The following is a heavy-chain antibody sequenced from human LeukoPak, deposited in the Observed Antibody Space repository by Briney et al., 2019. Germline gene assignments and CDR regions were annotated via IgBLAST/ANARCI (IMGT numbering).Heavy chain of an antibody. V-gene: IGHV4-39*07. CDR2: IYYSGST. D-gene: IGHD1-26*01. CDR3: ARDGRFPPEVLPRYFDY. J-gene: IGHJ4*02. Sequence: SETLSLTCTVSGDSISSTNYYWGWIRQPPGKGLEWIGCIYYSGSTYYNPSLKSRVTISVQTSKNQFSLKLSSVTAADTAVYYCARDGRFPPEVLPRYFDYWGQGTLVTVSS. CDR1: GDSISSTNYY.